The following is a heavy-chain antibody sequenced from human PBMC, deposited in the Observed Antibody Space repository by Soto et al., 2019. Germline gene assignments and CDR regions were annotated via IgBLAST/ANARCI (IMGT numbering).Heavy chain of an antibody. V-gene: IGHV1-2*04. CDR3: ARGEQLVHFDS. CDR2: INPNGGGT. Sequence: ASVKVSCQASGSIFPDYYVHLLRQAPGEGLEWMGRINPNGGGTNYAQKFEGWVTMTTDTSISTAYMELSRLNFDDTAVYYCARGEQLVHFDSWGQGTLVTGSS. J-gene: IGHJ4*01. D-gene: IGHD6-6*01. CDR1: GSIFPDYY.